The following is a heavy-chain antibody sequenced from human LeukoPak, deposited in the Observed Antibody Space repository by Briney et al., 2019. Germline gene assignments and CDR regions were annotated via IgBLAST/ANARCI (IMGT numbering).Heavy chain of an antibody. CDR2: MTADGDAT. CDR3: AKPHLFGVVMRFDY. V-gene: IGHV3-23*01. CDR1: GFTFNKYA. Sequence: GGSLRLSCAAPGFTFNKYAMSWVRQAPGKGLEWVSTMTADGDATYYADSVKGRFTISRDNSKNTLSLEMNSLTVDDTAAYFCAKPHLFGVVMRFDYWGQGTLVAVSS. D-gene: IGHD3-3*01. J-gene: IGHJ4*02.